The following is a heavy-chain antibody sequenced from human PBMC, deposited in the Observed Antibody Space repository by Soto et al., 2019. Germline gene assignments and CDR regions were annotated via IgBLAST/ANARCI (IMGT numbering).Heavy chain of an antibody. CDR2: INHSGST. J-gene: IGHJ6*03. CDR3: ARGGPAAAGTVARYYYYMDV. D-gene: IGHD6-13*01. Sequence: QVQLQQWGAGLLKPSETLSLTCAVYGGSFSGYYWSWIRQPPGKGLEWIGEINHSGSTNYNPSLKGRVTISVDTSKNQFSLKLSSVTAADTAVYYCARGGPAAAGTVARYYYYMDVWGKGTTVTVSS. CDR1: GGSFSGYY. V-gene: IGHV4-34*01.